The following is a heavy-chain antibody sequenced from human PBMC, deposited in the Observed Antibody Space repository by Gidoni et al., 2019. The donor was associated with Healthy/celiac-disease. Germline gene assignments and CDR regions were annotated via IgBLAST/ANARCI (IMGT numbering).Heavy chain of an antibody. CDR2: IIPIFGTA. J-gene: IGHJ3*02. CDR3: ARKGSITMIVDAFDI. D-gene: IGHD3-22*01. V-gene: IGHV1-69*01. CDR1: GGTFSRYA. Sequence: QVQLVQSGAGVKKPGSSVKVSCKASGGTFSRYAISWVRQPPGQGLEWMGGIIPIFGTANYAQKFQGRVTITADESTSTAYMELSSLRSEDTAVYYCARKGSITMIVDAFDIWGQGTMVTVSS.